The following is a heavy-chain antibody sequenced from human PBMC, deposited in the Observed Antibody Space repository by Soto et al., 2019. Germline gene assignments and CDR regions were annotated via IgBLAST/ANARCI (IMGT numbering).Heavy chain of an antibody. CDR3: ARRRGYYFWSGYWIEYNWFDP. CDR2: IYYSGST. J-gene: IGHJ5*02. V-gene: IGHV4-39*01. D-gene: IGHD3-3*01. Sequence: KASETLSLTCTVSGGSISSSSYYWGWIRQPPGKGLEWIGSIYYSGSTYYNPSLKSRVTISVDTSKNQFSLKLSSVTAADTAVYYCARRRGYYFWSGYWIEYNWFDPWGQGTLVTVSS. CDR1: GGSISSSSYY.